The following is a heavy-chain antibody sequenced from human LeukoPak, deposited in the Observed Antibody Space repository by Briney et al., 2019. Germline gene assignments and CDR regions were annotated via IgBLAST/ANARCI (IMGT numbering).Heavy chain of an antibody. V-gene: IGHV4-39*01. CDR1: GGSISSSSYS. CDR3: ARHLGYCSGGSCYRDAFDI. Sequence: SETLSLTCTVSGGSISSSSYSWAWVRQPPGKGLEWIGNIYYSGSTHYNPSLKSRVTIYVDTSKNQFSLKLKSVTAADTAVYYCARHLGYCSGGSCYRDAFDIWGQGTMVTVSS. D-gene: IGHD2-15*01. CDR2: IYYSGST. J-gene: IGHJ3*02.